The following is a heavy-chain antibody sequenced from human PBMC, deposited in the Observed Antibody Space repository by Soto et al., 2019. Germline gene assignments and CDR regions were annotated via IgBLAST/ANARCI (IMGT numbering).Heavy chain of an antibody. V-gene: IGHV1-58*01. CDR1: AFTFSSSA. D-gene: IGHD6-19*01. CDR3: ATRIGNIGWYWLDT. Sequence: GASVKVSCKASAFTFSSSAVQWVRQARGQRLEWIGWIVLGNGNTNYAQKFQERVTITRDMSTSTAYMEVRSLTSDDTAVYYCATRIGNIGWYWLDTWGQGTLVTVSS. J-gene: IGHJ5*02. CDR2: IVLGNGNT.